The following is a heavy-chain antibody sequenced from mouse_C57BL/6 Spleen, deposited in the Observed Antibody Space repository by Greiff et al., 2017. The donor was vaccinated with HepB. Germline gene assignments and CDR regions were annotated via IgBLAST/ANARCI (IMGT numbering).Heavy chain of an antibody. V-gene: IGHV2-6*01. D-gene: IGHD2-4*01. CDR3: ARGDYAGFAY. J-gene: IGHJ3*01. CDR2: IWGVGST. Sequence: VKVVDSGPGLVAPSQSLSITCTVSGFSLTSYGVDWVRQSPGKGLEWLGVIWGVGSTNYNSALKSRLSISKDNSKSQVFLKMNSLQTDDTAMYYCARGDYAGFAYWGQGTLVTVSA. CDR1: GFSLTSYG.